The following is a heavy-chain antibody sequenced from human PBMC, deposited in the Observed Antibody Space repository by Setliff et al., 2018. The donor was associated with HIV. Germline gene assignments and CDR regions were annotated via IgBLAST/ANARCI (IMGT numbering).Heavy chain of an antibody. Sequence: SETLSLTCTVSGDSISRYYWSWIRQPPGKGLEWIGYIYTSGSTMYNPSLKSRVSISIDKSKKQFSLKVTSVTATDTAVYYCARGGAVAGTGYYYYMDVWGKGTTVTVSS. CDR3: ARGGAVAGTGYYYYMDV. V-gene: IGHV4-4*08. CDR1: GDSISRYY. J-gene: IGHJ6*03. CDR2: IYTSGST. D-gene: IGHD6-19*01.